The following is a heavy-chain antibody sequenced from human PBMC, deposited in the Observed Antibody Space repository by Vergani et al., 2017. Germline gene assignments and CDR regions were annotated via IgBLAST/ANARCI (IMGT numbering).Heavy chain of an antibody. J-gene: IGHJ5*02. CDR3: ASPYSSSSWSANANWFDP. Sequence: QVQLVQSGAEVKKPGASVKVSCKASGYPFTSYYMHWVRQAPGQGLEWMGIINPSGGSTSYAQKFQGRVTMTRDTSTSTVYMELSSLRSEDTAVYYCASPYSSSSWSANANWFDPWGQGTLVTVSS. D-gene: IGHD6-13*01. V-gene: IGHV1-46*03. CDR2: INPSGGST. CDR1: GYPFTSYY.